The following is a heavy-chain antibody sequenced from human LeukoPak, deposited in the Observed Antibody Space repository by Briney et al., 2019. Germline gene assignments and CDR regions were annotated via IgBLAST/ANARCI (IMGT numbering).Heavy chain of an antibody. CDR3: AANDVGYSSTYYSY. Sequence: PSETLSLTCTVSGVSITTRTYYWGWICQLPGKGLESIGCIYHTGSDYYNPSLMSRVTISIDTSKNQFSLSLRSLTAADTAVYFCAANDVGYSSTYYSYWGRGALVTVSS. V-gene: IGHV4-39*07. CDR1: GVSITTRTYY. D-gene: IGHD2-2*01. CDR2: IYHTGSD. J-gene: IGHJ4*02.